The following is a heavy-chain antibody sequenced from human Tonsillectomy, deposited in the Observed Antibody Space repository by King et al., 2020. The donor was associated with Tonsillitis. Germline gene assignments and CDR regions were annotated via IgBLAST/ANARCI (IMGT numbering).Heavy chain of an antibody. CDR3: AREYYYDSSGYYSTGYYYYYMDV. D-gene: IGHD3-22*01. CDR2: ISAYNGNT. Sequence: QLVQSGAEVKKPGASVKVSCKASGYTFTSYGISWVRQAPGQGLEWMGWISAYNGNTNYAQKLQGRVTITTDTSTSTAYMELRSLRSDDTAVYYCAREYYYDSSGYYSTGYYYYYMDVWGKGTTVTVSS. V-gene: IGHV1-18*01. J-gene: IGHJ6*03. CDR1: GYTFTSYG.